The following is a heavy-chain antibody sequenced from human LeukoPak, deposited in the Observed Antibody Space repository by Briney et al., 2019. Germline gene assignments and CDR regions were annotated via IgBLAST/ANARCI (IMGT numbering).Heavy chain of an antibody. Sequence: ASVKVSCKASAYSLTDHYVHWVRQAPGEGLEWMGWFSPNTGGTIYAQKFQGRVTMTRDTSIITAYMELSKLRSDDTAFYYRAREVGSGTFDIWGQGTMVTVSS. CDR2: FSPNTGGT. D-gene: IGHD6-25*01. V-gene: IGHV1-2*02. CDR1: AYSLTDHY. CDR3: AREVGSGTFDI. J-gene: IGHJ3*02.